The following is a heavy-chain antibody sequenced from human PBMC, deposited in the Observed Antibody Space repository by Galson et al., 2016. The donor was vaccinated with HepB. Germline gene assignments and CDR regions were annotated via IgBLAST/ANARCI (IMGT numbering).Heavy chain of an antibody. CDR1: KYTFTSYD. J-gene: IGHJ5*02. D-gene: IGHD3-3*01. CDR3: ARGRWSGYFSAMGFDP. V-gene: IGHV1-8*02. CDR2: MHPGSGNT. Sequence: SCKASKYTFTSYDIYWVRQATGQGLEWMGWMHPGSGNTGYAQRFQGRVTMTRNTSISTAYMELSSLTSEDTAVYYCARGRWSGYFSAMGFDPWGQGTLVTVSS.